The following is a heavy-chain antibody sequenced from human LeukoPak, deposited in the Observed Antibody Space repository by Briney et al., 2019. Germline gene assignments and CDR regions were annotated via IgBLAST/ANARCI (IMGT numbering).Heavy chain of an antibody. CDR3: AAVREGYSNPLDY. Sequence: GRSLRLSCTASGFTFSSYAMHWVRQAPGKGLEWVAIISYDGSNKYYTDSVKGRFTISRDNSKNTLYLQMNSLRADDTAVYYCAAVREGYSNPLDYWGQGTLVTVSS. CDR2: ISYDGSNK. V-gene: IGHV3-30*04. J-gene: IGHJ4*02. D-gene: IGHD4-11*01. CDR1: GFTFSSYA.